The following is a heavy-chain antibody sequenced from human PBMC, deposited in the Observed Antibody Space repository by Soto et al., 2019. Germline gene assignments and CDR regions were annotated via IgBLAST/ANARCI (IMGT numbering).Heavy chain of an antibody. D-gene: IGHD6-6*01. CDR3: ARSARPGSNYYYGMDV. Sequence: HGESLKISCKGSGYSFTSYWISWVRQMPGKGLEWMGRIDPSDSYTNYSPSFQGHVTISADKSISTAYLQWSSLKASDTAMYYCARSARPGSNYYYGMDVWGQGTTVTVSS. CDR1: GYSFTSYW. V-gene: IGHV5-10-1*01. J-gene: IGHJ6*02. CDR2: IDPSDSYT.